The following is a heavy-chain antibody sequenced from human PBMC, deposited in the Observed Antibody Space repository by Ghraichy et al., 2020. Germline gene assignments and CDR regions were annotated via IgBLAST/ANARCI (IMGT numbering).Heavy chain of an antibody. CDR2: TYYRSRWLN. D-gene: IGHD5-12*01. V-gene: IGHV6-1*01. CDR3: VREFQWRRDS. Sequence: QTLSLTCAISGDTVSSNSAAWNWIRQSPSRGLEWLGRTYYRSRWLNDYAPSVKSRITINPDTAKNQFSLHLNSVTPEDTAVYYCVREFQWRRDSWGQGTLVTVSS. J-gene: IGHJ4*02. CDR1: GDTVSSNSAA.